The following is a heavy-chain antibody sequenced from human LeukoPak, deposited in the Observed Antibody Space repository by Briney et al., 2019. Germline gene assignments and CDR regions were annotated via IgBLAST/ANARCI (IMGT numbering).Heavy chain of an antibody. Sequence: GRSPRPAWAASGSSVDNYGVGCVRHEPGEGREWGSSIYLTRNMYYADSVEGRFTISRDSANNSLYLQMTSLRAEDTAVYYCARGAAAGHFDNWGQGTLLTVSS. J-gene: IGHJ4*02. CDR1: GSSVDNYG. D-gene: IGHD6-13*01. CDR3: ARGAAAGHFDN. V-gene: IGHV3-69-1*01. CDR2: IYLTRNM.